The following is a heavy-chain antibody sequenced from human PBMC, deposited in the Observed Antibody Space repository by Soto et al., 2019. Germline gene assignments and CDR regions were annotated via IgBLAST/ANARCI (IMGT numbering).Heavy chain of an antibody. D-gene: IGHD3-10*01. CDR1: GFTFSSYG. CDR3: ARDKRQSSVWFGSDAFDI. V-gene: IGHV3-7*01. Sequence: VQLVESGGGVVQPGRSLRLSCAASGFTFSSYGMHWVRQAPGKGLEWVANIKQDGGEKYYVDSVKGRFTISRDNAKNSLYLQMNSLRAEDTTMYFCARDKRQSSVWFGSDAFDIWGQGTMVTVSS. J-gene: IGHJ3*02. CDR2: IKQDGGEK.